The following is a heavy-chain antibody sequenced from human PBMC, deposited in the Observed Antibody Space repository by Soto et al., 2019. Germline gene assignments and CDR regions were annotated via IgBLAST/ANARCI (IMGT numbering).Heavy chain of an antibody. CDR1: GGTFSSYA. CDR2: IIPIFGTA. Sequence: ASVKVSCKASGGTFSSYAISWVRQAPGQGLEWMGGIIPIFGTANYAQKFQGRVTITADESTSTAYMELSSLRSEDTAVYYCASPYYYDSSGPYYYYYGMDVWGQGTTVTVSS. CDR3: ASPYYYDSSGPYYYYYGMDV. V-gene: IGHV1-69*13. D-gene: IGHD3-22*01. J-gene: IGHJ6*02.